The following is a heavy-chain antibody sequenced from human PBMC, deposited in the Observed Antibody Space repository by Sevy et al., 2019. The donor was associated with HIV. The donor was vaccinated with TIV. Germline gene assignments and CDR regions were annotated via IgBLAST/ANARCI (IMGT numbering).Heavy chain of an antibody. Sequence: GGSLRLSCAASGFTFSSYALTWVRQAPGKGLEWVSTIGGSGTSTYYADSVKGRFTISRDNSKNTLYLQMNSLRAEDTAVYYCAKWECLTGFDYWGQGTLVTVSS. J-gene: IGHJ4*02. CDR1: GFTFSSYA. CDR2: IGGSGTST. D-gene: IGHD1-26*01. CDR3: AKWECLTGFDY. V-gene: IGHV3-23*01.